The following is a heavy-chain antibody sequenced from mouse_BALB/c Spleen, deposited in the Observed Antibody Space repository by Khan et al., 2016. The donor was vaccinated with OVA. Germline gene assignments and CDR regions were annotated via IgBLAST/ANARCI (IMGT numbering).Heavy chain of an antibody. CDR1: GYTFTSYW. CDR2: IYPSDSYT. V-gene: IGHV1-69*02. CDR3: TRHGSSYDAMDY. Sequence: QVQLQQPGAELVRPGASVKLSCKASGYTFTSYWINWVKQRPGQGLEWIGNIYPSDSYTDYNQKFKDKATLTVDKSSSTAYMQLSSPTSEDSAVYYCTRHGSSYDAMDYWGHGTSVTVSS. J-gene: IGHJ4*01. D-gene: IGHD1-1*01.